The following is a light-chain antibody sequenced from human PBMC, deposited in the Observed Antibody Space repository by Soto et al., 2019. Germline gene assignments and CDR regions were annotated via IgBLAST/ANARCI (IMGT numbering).Light chain of an antibody. CDR3: RMLSNWPPT. J-gene: IGKJ5*01. CDR1: QSVSSY. CDR2: DAS. V-gene: IGKV3-11*01. Sequence: EIVLTQSPATLSLSPGERATLSCRASQSVSSYLAWYQQKPGQAPRLLIHDASNRATGIPARFSGSGSGTDFTLSISSSVPVDLAVYFCRMLSNWPPTFGQGTRLEIK.